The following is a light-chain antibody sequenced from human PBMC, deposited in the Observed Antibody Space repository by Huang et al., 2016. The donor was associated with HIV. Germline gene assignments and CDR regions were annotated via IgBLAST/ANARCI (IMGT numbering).Light chain of an antibody. CDR1: QSLLHSDGNNY. Sequence: DVVMTQSPLSLPVTPGEPASISCRSSQSLLHSDGNNYFDWYLQKPGQSPQLLIYLGSNRASGVPERFRGSGSGTDFTLKISRVEAEDVGVYYCMQALQTRTFGQGTKVEIK. CDR3: MQALQTRT. J-gene: IGKJ1*01. CDR2: LGS. V-gene: IGKV2-28*01.